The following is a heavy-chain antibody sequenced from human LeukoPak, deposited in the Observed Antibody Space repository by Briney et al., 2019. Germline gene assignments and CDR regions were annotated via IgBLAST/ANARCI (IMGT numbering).Heavy chain of an antibody. V-gene: IGHV4-34*01. D-gene: IGHD5-18*01. CDR2: INHSGST. Sequence: SETLSLTCAVYGGSFSGYYWSWIRQPPGKGLEWIGEINHSGSTNYNPSLKSRVTISVDTSKNQFSLKLSSVIAADTAVYYCARVRGYSRTKSLDYWGQGTLVTVSS. CDR3: ARVRGYSRTKSLDY. CDR1: GGSFSGYY. J-gene: IGHJ4*02.